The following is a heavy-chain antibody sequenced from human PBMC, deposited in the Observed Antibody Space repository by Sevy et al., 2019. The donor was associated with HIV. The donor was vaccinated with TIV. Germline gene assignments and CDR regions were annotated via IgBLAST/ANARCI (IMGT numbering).Heavy chain of an antibody. D-gene: IGHD2-15*01. J-gene: IGHJ4*02. V-gene: IGHV3-11*04. CDR3: ASRGYCGGGSCYSGPNDY. CDR2: ISSSSGTR. CDR1: GFSLSDYY. Sequence: GGSLRLSCAASGFSLSDYYMSWIRQAPGKGLEWVSYISSSSGTRYYADSVKGRFTISRDNAKNSLFLQMNSLGDEDTAVYYCASRGYCGGGSCYSGPNDYWGQGTLVTISS.